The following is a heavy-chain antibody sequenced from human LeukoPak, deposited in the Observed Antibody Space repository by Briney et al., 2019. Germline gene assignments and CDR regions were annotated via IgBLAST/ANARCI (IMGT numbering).Heavy chain of an antibody. V-gene: IGHV3-7*01. CDR1: RFTFSTYW. D-gene: IGHD1-20*01. Sequence: GGSLRLSCAASRFTFSTYWMSWVRQAPGKGLEWVANIKPDGGEKYYVDSAKGRFTISRDNAKNSLYLQMSSLRAEDTAVYYCASGNWHDRAFDIWGQGTMVTVSS. CDR3: ASGNWHDRAFDI. CDR2: IKPDGGEK. J-gene: IGHJ3*02.